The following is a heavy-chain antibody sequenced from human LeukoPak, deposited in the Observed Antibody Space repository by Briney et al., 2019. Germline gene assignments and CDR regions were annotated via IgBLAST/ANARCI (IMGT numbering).Heavy chain of an antibody. CDR1: GFTFDDYA. J-gene: IGHJ6*02. Sequence: PGRSLRLSCAASGFTFDDYAMHWVRQAPGKGLEWVSGISWNSGSIGYADSVKGRFTISRDNAKNSLYLQMNSLRAEDTALYYCAKDIGVPAAMLNYYYYGMDVWGQGTTVTVSS. CDR3: AKDIGVPAAMLNYYYYGMDV. CDR2: ISWNSGSI. D-gene: IGHD2-2*01. V-gene: IGHV3-9*01.